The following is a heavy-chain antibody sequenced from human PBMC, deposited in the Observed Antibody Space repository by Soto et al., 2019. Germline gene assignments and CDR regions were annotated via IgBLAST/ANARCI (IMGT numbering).Heavy chain of an antibody. V-gene: IGHV1-69*13. CDR1: GGTFSSYA. D-gene: IGHD3-9*01. CDR2: IIPIFGTA. J-gene: IGHJ6*02. CDR3: ARADWLHRTYYYGMDV. Sequence: ASVKVSCKASGGTFSSYAISWVRQAPGQGLEWMGGIIPIFGTANYAQKFQGRVTITADESTSTAYMELSSLRSEDTAVYYCARADWLHRTYYYGMDVWGQGTTVTVSS.